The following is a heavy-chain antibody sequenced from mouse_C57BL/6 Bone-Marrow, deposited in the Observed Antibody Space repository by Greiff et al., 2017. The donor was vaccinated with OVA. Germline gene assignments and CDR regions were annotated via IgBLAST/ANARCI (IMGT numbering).Heavy chain of an antibody. CDR3: AKRAYYGSSYGAMDY. V-gene: IGHV2-5*01. CDR1: GFSLTSYG. J-gene: IGHJ4*01. Sequence: VQLQQSGPGLVQPSQSLSITCTVSGFSLTSYGVHWVRQSPGKGLEWLGVIWRGGSTDYNAAFMSRLSITKDNSKSQVFFKMNSLQADDTAIYYCAKRAYYGSSYGAMDYWGQGTSVTVSS. D-gene: IGHD1-1*01. CDR2: IWRGGST.